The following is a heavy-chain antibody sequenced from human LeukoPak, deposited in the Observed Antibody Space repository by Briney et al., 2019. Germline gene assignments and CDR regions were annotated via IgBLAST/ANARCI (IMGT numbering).Heavy chain of an antibody. V-gene: IGHV1-18*01. CDR2: ISAYNGNT. J-gene: IGHJ3*02. Sequence: ASVKVSCKASGYTFISYSISWVRQAPGQGLEWMGWISAYNGNTNYAQKLQGRVTMTTDTSTSTAYMELRSLRSDDTAVCYCARDYYDSSGYFDFDAFDIWGQGTMVTVSS. D-gene: IGHD3-22*01. CDR3: ARDYYDSSGYFDFDAFDI. CDR1: GYTFISYS.